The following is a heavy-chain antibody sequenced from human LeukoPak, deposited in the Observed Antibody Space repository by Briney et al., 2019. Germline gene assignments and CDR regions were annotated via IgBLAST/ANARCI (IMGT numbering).Heavy chain of an antibody. CDR2: INPNSGGT. J-gene: IGHJ4*02. V-gene: IGHV1-2*02. D-gene: IGHD2-2*02. Sequence: ASVKVSCKASGYTFTGYYMHWVRQAPGQGLEWMGWINPNSGGTNYAQKFQGRVTMTRDTSISTAYMELSRLRSDDTAVYYCARVDVVVPAAIPPDYWGQGTLVTVSS. CDR1: GYTFTGYY. CDR3: ARVDVVVPAAIPPDY.